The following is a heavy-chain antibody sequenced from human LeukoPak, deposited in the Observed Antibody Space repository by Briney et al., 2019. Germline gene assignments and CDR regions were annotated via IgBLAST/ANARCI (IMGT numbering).Heavy chain of an antibody. CDR1: GYTFTSYG. CDR3: AREYYYDISGYPDY. Sequence: ASVKVSCKASGYTFTSYGISWVRQAPGQGLEWMGWISAYNGNTNYAQKLQGRVTMTTDTSTSTAYMELRSLRSDDTAVYYCAREYYYDISGYPDYWGQGTLVTVSS. D-gene: IGHD3-22*01. J-gene: IGHJ4*02. V-gene: IGHV1-18*01. CDR2: ISAYNGNT.